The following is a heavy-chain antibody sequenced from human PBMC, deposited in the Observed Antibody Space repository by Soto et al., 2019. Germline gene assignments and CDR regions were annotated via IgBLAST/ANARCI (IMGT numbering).Heavy chain of an antibody. CDR1: GGSVSSGSFH. V-gene: IGHV4-61*01. D-gene: IGHD6-19*01. Sequence: VQLQQSGPGLVKPSETLSLTCSVSGGSVSSGSFHWSWIRESLGKGLQFIGSIFYNGTANYSPSLKNRVTISIDTSQSQFSLKLVSVAAADTAVYYCARIGGWYDIDFWGQGNLVTVSS. CDR3: ARIGGWYDIDF. CDR2: IFYNGTA. J-gene: IGHJ4*02.